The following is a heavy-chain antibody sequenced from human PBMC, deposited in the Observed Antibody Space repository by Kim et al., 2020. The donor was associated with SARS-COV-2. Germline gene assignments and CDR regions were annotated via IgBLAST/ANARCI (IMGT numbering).Heavy chain of an antibody. Sequence: GGSLRLSCAASGFTFSDYYMNWIRQAPGKGLEWVSYISSSSSYRNYADSVKGRFTISRDNAKNSLYLQMNSLRAEDTAVYYCARVEADLDYDGSGCYYPYFDYWGQGTLVTVSS. CDR3: ARVEADLDYDGSGCYYPYFDY. J-gene: IGHJ4*02. CDR2: ISSSSSYR. CDR1: GFTFSDYY. D-gene: IGHD3-10*01. V-gene: IGHV3-11*06.